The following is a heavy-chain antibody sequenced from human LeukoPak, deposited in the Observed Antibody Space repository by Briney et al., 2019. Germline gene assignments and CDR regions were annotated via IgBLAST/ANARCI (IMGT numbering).Heavy chain of an antibody. CDR1: GFTVSTNY. CDR2: IYSGGTT. J-gene: IGHJ4*02. Sequence: PGGSLRLSCAASGFTVSTNYMSWVRQAPGKGLEWVSVIYSGGTTYYADSVKGRFTISRDNSKNTLYLQMKSLRAEHTAMYYCARGDCSGGSCYLSLTTIDYWGQGTLVTVSS. D-gene: IGHD2-15*01. CDR3: ARGDCSGGSCYLSLTTIDY. V-gene: IGHV3-53*01.